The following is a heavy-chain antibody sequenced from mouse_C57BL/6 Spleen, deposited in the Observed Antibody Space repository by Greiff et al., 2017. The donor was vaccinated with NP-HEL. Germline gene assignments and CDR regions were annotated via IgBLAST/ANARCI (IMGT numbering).Heavy chain of an antibody. CDR2: IDPSDSYT. J-gene: IGHJ2*01. Sequence: QVQLQQPGAELVRPGTSVKLSCKASGYTFTSYWMHWVKQRPGQGLEWIGVIDPSDSYTNYNQKFKGKATLTVDTSSSTAYMQLSSLTSEDSAVYYCARELYYGSSYDYFDYWGQGTTLTVSS. D-gene: IGHD1-1*01. CDR3: ARELYYGSSYDYFDY. V-gene: IGHV1-59*01. CDR1: GYTFTSYW.